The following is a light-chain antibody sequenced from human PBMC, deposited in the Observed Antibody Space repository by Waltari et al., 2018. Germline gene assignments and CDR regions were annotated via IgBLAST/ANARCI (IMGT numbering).Light chain of an antibody. Sequence: EIVLTQSPGTLSLSPGERATLSCRASQSVGKYLAWYQQRPGQAPSILIYETYRRATGTPDRFGGSGSGTDFSLTISRLEPEDFAVYYCQKYESLPATFGQGTTVEIK. V-gene: IGKV3-20*01. CDR1: QSVGKY. J-gene: IGKJ1*01. CDR2: ETY. CDR3: QKYESLPAT.